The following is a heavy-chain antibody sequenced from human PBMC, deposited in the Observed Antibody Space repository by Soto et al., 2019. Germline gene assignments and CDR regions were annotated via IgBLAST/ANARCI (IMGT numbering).Heavy chain of an antibody. V-gene: IGHV3-30-3*01. CDR1: GFTFSSYA. CDR3: ARVAYYDILYGMDV. Sequence: QVQLVESGGGVVQPGRSLRLSCAASGFTFSSYAMHWVRQAPGKGLEWVAVISYDGSNKYYADSVKGRFTISRDNSKNTLYLQMNSLRAEDTGVYYCARVAYYDILYGMDVWGQGTTVTVSS. D-gene: IGHD3-9*01. CDR2: ISYDGSNK. J-gene: IGHJ6*02.